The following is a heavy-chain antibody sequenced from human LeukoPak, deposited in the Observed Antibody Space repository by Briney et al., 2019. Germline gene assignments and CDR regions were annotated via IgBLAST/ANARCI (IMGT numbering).Heavy chain of an antibody. CDR3: AKGVEMATIPIDY. D-gene: IGHD5-24*01. CDR1: GFTFSSYA. CDR2: ISGSGGST. V-gene: IGHV3-23*01. J-gene: IGHJ4*02. Sequence: GGSLRLSCAASGFTFSSYAMSWVRQAPGKGLEWVSAISGSGGSTYYADSVKGRFTISRDNSKNMLYLQMNSLRAEDTAVYYCAKGVEMATIPIDYWGQGTLVTVSS.